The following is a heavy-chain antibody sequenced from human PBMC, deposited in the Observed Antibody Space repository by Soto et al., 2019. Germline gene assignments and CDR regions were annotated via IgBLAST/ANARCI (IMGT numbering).Heavy chain of an antibody. J-gene: IGHJ4*02. D-gene: IGHD3-22*01. Sequence: SATLSLTCAVSGDSISSHYWSWVRQPPGKGLELIGYIYYSGGTIYNPSLQSRVTMSVDRSRNQFSLKLNSVTAADTAVYYCARVRREYDNSGPVDYWGQGTLVTVSS. CDR3: ARVRREYDNSGPVDY. CDR1: GDSISSHY. CDR2: IYYSGGT. V-gene: IGHV4-59*11.